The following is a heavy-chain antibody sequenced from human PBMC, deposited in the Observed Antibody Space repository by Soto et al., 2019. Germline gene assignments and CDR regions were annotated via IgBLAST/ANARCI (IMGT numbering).Heavy chain of an antibody. J-gene: IGHJ3*02. V-gene: IGHV3-15*01. CDR2: IKSKTDGGTT. D-gene: IGHD2-2*01. CDR1: GFTFSNAW. Sequence: NPGGSLRLSCAASGFTFSNAWMSWVRQAPGKGLEWVGRIKSKTDGGTTDYAAPVKGRFTISRDDSKNTLYLQMNSLKTEDTAVYYCTTDNKVVVVPAAIVYGAFDIWGQGTMVTVSS. CDR3: TTDNKVVVVPAAIVYGAFDI.